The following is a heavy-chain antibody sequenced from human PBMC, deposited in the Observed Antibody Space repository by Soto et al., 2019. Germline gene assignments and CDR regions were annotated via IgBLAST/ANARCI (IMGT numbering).Heavy chain of an antibody. D-gene: IGHD4-17*01. CDR3: ARDLDVTTVTTSFDS. J-gene: IGHJ4*02. CDR2: INPSGRTT. CDR1: GFTFSKYY. V-gene: IGHV1-46*01. Sequence: QVQLVQSGAEVKKPGASVKVACKTSGFTFSKYYMHWVRQAPEQGLEWVGVINPSGRTTSYAQKFLGRVTVTRDASTTTVYMELNSLRSGDTAVYYCARDLDVTTVTTSFDSWGQGTLVTVSS.